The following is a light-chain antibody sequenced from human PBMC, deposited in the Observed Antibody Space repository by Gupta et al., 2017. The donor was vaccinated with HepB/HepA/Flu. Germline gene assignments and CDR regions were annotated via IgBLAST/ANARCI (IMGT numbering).Light chain of an antibody. V-gene: IGKV1D-12*01. CDR3: AQANSVPWT. Sequence: IQMTQSPSSVSASLGDRVTITCRAGQGISTWLAWSQQKRGKAPNLLIYSASSLQSGVPSRYSGSGSGRDFTLTIRSLQPEDFATYYYAQANSVPWTFGGGTKVEIK. CDR1: QGISTW. CDR2: SAS. J-gene: IGKJ1*01.